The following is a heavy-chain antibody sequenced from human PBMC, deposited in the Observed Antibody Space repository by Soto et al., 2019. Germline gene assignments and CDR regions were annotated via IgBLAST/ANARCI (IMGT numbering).Heavy chain of an antibody. D-gene: IGHD3-22*01. V-gene: IGHV4-31*03. CDR1: GGSISSGGYY. J-gene: IGHJ4*02. Sequence: QVQLQESGPGLVKPSQTLSLTCTVSGGSISSGGYYWSWIRQHPGKGLEWIGYIYYSGSTYYNPSLRSRVTISVYTSKNRFSLKLSSVTAADTAVYYCARGRGTISGYYPFFDYWGQGTLVTVSS. CDR2: IYYSGST. CDR3: ARGRGTISGYYPFFDY.